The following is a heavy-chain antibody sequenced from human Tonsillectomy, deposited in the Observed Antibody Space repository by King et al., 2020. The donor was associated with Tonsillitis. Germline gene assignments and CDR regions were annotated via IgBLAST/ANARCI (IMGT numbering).Heavy chain of an antibody. D-gene: IGHD5-18*01. V-gene: IGHV3-74*03. Sequence: VQLVESGGGLVQPGESLRLSCAASGFTFSNYWMHWVRQGPGKGPLWVSRINSDGRDTTYADSVKGRFSIFRDNDKSILYLQMNSLRVEDTGVYYCTRADAAVVSGGTALVGNWGQGTLVTVSS. CDR1: GFTFSNYW. J-gene: IGHJ4*02. CDR3: TRADAAVVSGGTALVGN. CDR2: INSDGRDT.